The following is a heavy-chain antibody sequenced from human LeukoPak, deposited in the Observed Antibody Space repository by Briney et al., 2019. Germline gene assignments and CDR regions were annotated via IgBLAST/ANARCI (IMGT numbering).Heavy chain of an antibody. CDR2: INPQGDIT. V-gene: IGHV1-46*01. Sequence: ASVKASCKTSGYTFTKYLIHWVRQAPGQGLEWMGTINPQGDITNYAQRFQGRNTLTEDTSTSTVYMELSSLTSEDTAVYYCARPSYCVADNCGYWLDPWGPGTLVTVSS. D-gene: IGHD2-21*02. CDR3: ARPSYCVADNCGYWLDP. CDR1: GYTFTKYL. J-gene: IGHJ5*02.